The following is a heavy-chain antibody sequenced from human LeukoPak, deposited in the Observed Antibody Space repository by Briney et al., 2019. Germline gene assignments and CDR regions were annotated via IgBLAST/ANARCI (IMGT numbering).Heavy chain of an antibody. D-gene: IGHD5-12*01. CDR1: GGSISSYY. CDR3: ARGSGYDLVYDY. J-gene: IGHJ4*02. CDR2: IYYSGST. Sequence: SETLSLTCTVSGGSISSYYWSWIRQPPGKGLEWIGYIYYSGSTNYNPSLKSRVTISVDTSKNQFSLKLSSVTAADTAVYYCARGSGYDLVYDYWGQGTLVTVSS. V-gene: IGHV4-59*01.